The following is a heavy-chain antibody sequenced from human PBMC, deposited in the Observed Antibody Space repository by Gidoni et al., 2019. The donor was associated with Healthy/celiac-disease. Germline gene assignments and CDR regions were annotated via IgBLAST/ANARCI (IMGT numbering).Heavy chain of an antibody. Sequence: QVQLVQSGAEVKKPGSSVKVSCKASGGTFSSYAISGVRQSPGQGRAWMGGSIPIFGTENYAKKFQGRVTITAEKSTSTAYMELSSLRSEDTAVYYCARGSLFGHHLGESDYWGQGTLVTVSS. CDR3: ARGSLFGHHLGESDY. D-gene: IGHD3-16*01. V-gene: IGHV1-69*06. CDR2: SIPIFGTE. J-gene: IGHJ4*02. CDR1: GGTFSSYA.